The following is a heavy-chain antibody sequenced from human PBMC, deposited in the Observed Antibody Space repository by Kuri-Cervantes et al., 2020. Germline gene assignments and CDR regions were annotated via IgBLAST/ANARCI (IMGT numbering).Heavy chain of an antibody. D-gene: IGHD3-22*01. V-gene: IGHV4-34*01. J-gene: IGHJ3*02. CDR1: GGSFSGYY. CDR2: INHSGST. CDR3: ARQGGSSGYYHAFDT. Sequence: ESLKISCAVYGGSFSGYYWSWIRQPPGKGLEWIGEINHSGSTNYNPSLKSRVTISVDTSKNQFSLKLSSVTAADTAVYYCARQGGSSGYYHAFDTWGQGTMVTVSS.